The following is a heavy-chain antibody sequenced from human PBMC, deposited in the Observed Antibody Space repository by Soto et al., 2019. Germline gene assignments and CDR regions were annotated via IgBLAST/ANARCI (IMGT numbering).Heavy chain of an antibody. CDR1: GGTFSSYT. J-gene: IGHJ6*03. D-gene: IGHD6-13*01. CDR2: IIPILGIA. V-gene: IGHV1-69*02. Sequence: SVKVSCKASGGTFSSYTISWVRQAPGQGLEWMGRIIPILGIANYAQRFQGRVTITADKSTSTAYMELSSLRSEDTAVYYCASSHPEYSSSWDYYYYYMDVWGKGTTVTVSS. CDR3: ASSHPEYSSSWDYYYYYMDV.